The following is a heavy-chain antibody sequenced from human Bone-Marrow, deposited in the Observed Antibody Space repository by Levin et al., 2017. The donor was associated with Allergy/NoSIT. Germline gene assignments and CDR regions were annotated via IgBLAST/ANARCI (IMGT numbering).Heavy chain of an antibody. Sequence: SCAVSGDSITSGHYYWTWIRQPPGKGLEWIGYIYYSGTTYYTPSLKSRVAMSVDTSKNQFSLNLTSVTAADTAVYYCARERDGFFDYWGQGSLVTVSS. CDR1: GDSITSGHYY. CDR2: IYYSGTT. CDR3: ARERDGFFDY. D-gene: IGHD5-24*01. J-gene: IGHJ4*02. V-gene: IGHV4-30-4*01.